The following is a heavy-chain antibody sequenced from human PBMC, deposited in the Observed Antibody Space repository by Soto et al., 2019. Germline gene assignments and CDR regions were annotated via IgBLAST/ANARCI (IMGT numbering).Heavy chain of an antibody. CDR1: GYTFTRYG. CDR2: ISGYNGDA. CDR3: AKNGQPPYYYYGLDV. V-gene: IGHV1-18*01. Sequence: ASVKVSCKASGYTFTRYGISWVRQAPGQGLEWMGWISGYNGDANYAQRFQGRVSMTIDTSTTTAYMELRTLTSDDTAVYYCAKNGQPPYYYYGLDVWGQGTTVTVSS. J-gene: IGHJ6*02. D-gene: IGHD2-8*01.